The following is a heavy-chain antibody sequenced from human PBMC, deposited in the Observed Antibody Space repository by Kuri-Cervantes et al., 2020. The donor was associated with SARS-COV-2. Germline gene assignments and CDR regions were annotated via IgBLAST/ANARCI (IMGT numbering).Heavy chain of an antibody. V-gene: IGHV3-43D*04. CDR3: ARAGITMVRGVIIYYYGMDV. Sequence: GESLKISCAASGFTFDDYAMHWVRQALGKGLEWVSLISWDGGSTYYADSVKGRFTISRDNAKNPLYLQMNSLRAEDTAVCYCARAGITMVRGVIIYYYGMDVWGQGTTVTVSS. CDR1: GFTFDDYA. CDR2: ISWDGGST. J-gene: IGHJ6*02. D-gene: IGHD3-10*01.